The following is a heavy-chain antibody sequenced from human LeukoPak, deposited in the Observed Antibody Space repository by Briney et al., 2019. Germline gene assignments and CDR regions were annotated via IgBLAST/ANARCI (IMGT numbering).Heavy chain of an antibody. CDR1: GFTFSSYS. CDR3: ARGPPRSGRYAPFDS. D-gene: IGHD2-15*01. J-gene: IGHJ4*02. CDR2: FSSNRIHI. Sequence: KPADSLRLSCAASGFTFSSYSMNWVRQAPGKGLDWVSSFSSNRIHIYYADSVKGRFTISRDNAKNSLNLQMNSLRVEDTAVYYCARGPPRSGRYAPFDSWGQGTLVTVSS. V-gene: IGHV3-21*01.